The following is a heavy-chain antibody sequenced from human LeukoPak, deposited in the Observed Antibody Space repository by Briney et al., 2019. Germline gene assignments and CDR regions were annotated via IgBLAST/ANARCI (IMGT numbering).Heavy chain of an antibody. D-gene: IGHD1-26*01. CDR1: GFTFSDHY. V-gene: IGHV3-33*08. J-gene: IGHJ4*02. Sequence: GGSLRLSCAASGFTFSDHYMDWVRQAPGQGLEWVALIWYDGSNKYYADSVKGRFTISRDNSKNTVYLQMNSLRVEDTAIYYCARDRPTGSYYSIDYWGQGTLATVSS. CDR3: ARDRPTGSYYSIDY. CDR2: IWYDGSNK.